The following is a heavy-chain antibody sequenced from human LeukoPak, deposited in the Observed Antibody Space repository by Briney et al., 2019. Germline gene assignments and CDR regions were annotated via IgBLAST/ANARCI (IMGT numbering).Heavy chain of an antibody. V-gene: IGHV1-69*04. CDR1: GGTFSSYA. CDR2: IIPILGIA. D-gene: IGHD1-26*01. Sequence: ASVKVSCEASGGTFSSYAISWVRQAPGQGLEWMGRIIPILGIANYAQKFQGRVTITADKSTSTAYMELSSLRSDDTAVYYCARDQEVGATPHDYWGQGTLVTVSS. J-gene: IGHJ4*02. CDR3: ARDQEVGATPHDY.